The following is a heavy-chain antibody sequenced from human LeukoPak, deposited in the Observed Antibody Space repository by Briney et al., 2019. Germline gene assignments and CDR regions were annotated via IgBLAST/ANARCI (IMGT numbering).Heavy chain of an antibody. CDR1: GFTFSTYS. D-gene: IGHD3-3*01. V-gene: IGHV3-48*04. CDR2: ISSSGSTI. Sequence: PGGSLRLSCAASGFTFSTYSMNWVRQTPGKGLEWVSYISSSGSTILYADSVRGRLTISRDNAKNSLYLQMNSLGAADTAVYYCARDLEKLRFLEWTVWGQGTLVTVSS. CDR3: ARDLEKLRFLEWTV. J-gene: IGHJ4*02.